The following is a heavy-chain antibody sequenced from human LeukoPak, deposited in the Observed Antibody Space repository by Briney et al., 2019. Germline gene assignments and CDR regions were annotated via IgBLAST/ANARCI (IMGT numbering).Heavy chain of an antibody. V-gene: IGHV4-34*01. J-gene: IGHJ4*02. Sequence: NPSETLSLTCVVYGGSFSGYYWSWIRQPPGKGLEWIGEINHSGSTNYSPSLKSRVTISVDRSKNQFSLKLSSVTAADTAVYYCACSGSLRAYFDYWGQGTLVTVSS. CDR1: GGSFSGYY. D-gene: IGHD3-10*02. CDR3: ACSGSLRAYFDY. CDR2: INHSGST.